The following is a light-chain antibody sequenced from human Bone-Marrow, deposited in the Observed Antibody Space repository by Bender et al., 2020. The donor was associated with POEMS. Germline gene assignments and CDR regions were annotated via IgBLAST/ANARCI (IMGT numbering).Light chain of an antibody. CDR3: QVWDSSSAHPVV. V-gene: IGLV3-1*01. Sequence: SYEVTQPPSVSVSPGQTVTITCSGSRLGDEYVSWYQQKPGQSPVLVIYQDTKRPSGIPERFSGSNSGNTATLTISGTQAMDEADYYCQVWDSSSAHPVVFGGGTKLTVL. J-gene: IGLJ2*01. CDR1: RLGDEY. CDR2: QDT.